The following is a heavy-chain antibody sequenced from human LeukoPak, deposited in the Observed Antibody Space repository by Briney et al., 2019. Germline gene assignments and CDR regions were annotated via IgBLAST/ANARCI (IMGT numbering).Heavy chain of an antibody. J-gene: IGHJ6*03. CDR2: IYHSGNT. D-gene: IGHD3-3*01. V-gene: IGHV4-38-2*02. CDR1: GYSISSGYY. Sequence: SETLSLTCTVSGYSISSGYYWGWIRQPPGKGLEWIGSIYHSGNTYYNPSLASRVTISVDTSKNQVSLSLSPVTAADTAFYYCARGRLETYYDYWSGQEGDHYYMDVWGKGTTVIVSS. CDR3: ARGRLETYYDYWSGQEGDHYYMDV.